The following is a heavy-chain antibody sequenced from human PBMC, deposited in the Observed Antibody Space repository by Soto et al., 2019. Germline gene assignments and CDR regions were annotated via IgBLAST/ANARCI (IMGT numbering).Heavy chain of an antibody. V-gene: IGHV3-30-3*01. Sequence: QVQLVESGGGVVQPGRSLRLSCAASGFTFSSYAMHWVRQAPGNGLEWVAVISYDGNKKYYADSVKGRFTISRDNSKNTLYLQMNSLSAEDTAVYYCARDRADYYYGSGPFDPWGQGTLVSVSS. CDR1: GFTFSSYA. D-gene: IGHD3-10*01. J-gene: IGHJ5*02. CDR2: ISYDGNKK. CDR3: ARDRADYYYGSGPFDP.